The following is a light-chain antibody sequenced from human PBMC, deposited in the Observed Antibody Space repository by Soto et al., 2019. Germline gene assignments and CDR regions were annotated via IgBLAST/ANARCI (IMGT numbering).Light chain of an antibody. Sequence: EIVLTQSPGPLSLSPGERATLSCRARQSLSANYLAWYQQKPGQAPRLLIFGVSSRATGIPDRFSCSGSGTDFTLTINRLEPEDFAGYYFHHYGSAPYTVRLGTRLQIK. V-gene: IGKV3-20*01. CDR3: HHYGSAPYT. J-gene: IGKJ2*01. CDR1: QSLSANY. CDR2: GVS.